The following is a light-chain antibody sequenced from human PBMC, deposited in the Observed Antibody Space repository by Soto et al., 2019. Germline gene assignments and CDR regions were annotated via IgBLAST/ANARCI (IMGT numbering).Light chain of an antibody. CDR2: DVS. V-gene: IGLV2-14*01. J-gene: IGLJ2*01. CDR3: SSYTSSSTRRV. CDR1: SSDVGGYNY. Sequence: QSVLTQPASVSGSPGQSITISCTGTSSDVGGYNYVSWYQQHPGKAPKLMIYDVSNRPSGVSNRFSGSKSGNMASLTISGLQAEDEADYYCSSYTSSSTRRVFGGGTKLTVL.